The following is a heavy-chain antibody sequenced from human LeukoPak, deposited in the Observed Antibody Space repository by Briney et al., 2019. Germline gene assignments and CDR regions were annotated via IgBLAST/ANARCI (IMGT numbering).Heavy chain of an antibody. D-gene: IGHD3-3*01. CDR3: ATPYYDFWSGYYTQYYYYGMDV. Sequence: APVKVSCKVSGYTLTELSMHWVRQAPGKGLEWMGGFDPEDGETIYAQKFQGRVTMTEDTSTDTAYMELSSLRSEDTAVYYCATPYYDFWSGYYTQYYYYGMDVWGQGTTVTVSS. V-gene: IGHV1-24*01. J-gene: IGHJ6*02. CDR1: GYTLTELS. CDR2: FDPEDGET.